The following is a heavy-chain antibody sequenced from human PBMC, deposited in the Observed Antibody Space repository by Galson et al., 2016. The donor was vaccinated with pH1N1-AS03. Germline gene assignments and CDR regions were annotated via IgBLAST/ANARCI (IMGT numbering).Heavy chain of an antibody. J-gene: IGHJ4*02. CDR1: GGSISSSTYY. V-gene: IGHV4-39*07. D-gene: IGHD2-2*01. CDR3: ARDAEGAAPTAIWYFGS. CDR2: IYHSGST. Sequence: SETLSLTCTVSGGSISSSTYYWGWVRQPPGKGLEWIGNIYHSGSTYYNPSLKSRVTISVDTSTNQFSLNLNSVTAADTAVYFCARDAEGAAPTAIWYFGSWGQGTLVTVSS.